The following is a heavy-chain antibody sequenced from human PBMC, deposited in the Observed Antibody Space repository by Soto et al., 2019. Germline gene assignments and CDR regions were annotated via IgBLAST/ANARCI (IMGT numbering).Heavy chain of an antibody. CDR3: ARVGCSGGSCSDYYYGMDV. V-gene: IGHV1-69*13. J-gene: IGHJ6*02. CDR1: GGTFSSYA. Sequence: SVKVSCKASGGTFSSYAVSWVLQAPGQGLEWMGGIIPIFGTANYAQKFQGRVTITADESTSTAYMELSSLRSEDTAVYYCARVGCSGGSCSDYYYGMDVWGQGTTVTVSS. D-gene: IGHD2-15*01. CDR2: IIPIFGTA.